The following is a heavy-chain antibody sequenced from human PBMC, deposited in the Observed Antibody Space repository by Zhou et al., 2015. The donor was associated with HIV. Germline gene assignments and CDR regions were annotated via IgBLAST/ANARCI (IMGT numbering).Heavy chain of an antibody. Sequence: QVQLVQSGAEVKKPGSSVKVSCKASGGTFSSYAISWVRQAPGQGLEWMGGIIPIFGTANYAQKFQGRVTITADESTSTAYMELSSLRSEDTAVYYCASNIVVVPAAPRISIYYMDVWGKGTTVTVSS. CDR3: ASNIVVVPAAPRISIYYMDV. J-gene: IGHJ6*03. V-gene: IGHV1-69*01. D-gene: IGHD2-2*01. CDR1: GGTFSSYA. CDR2: IIPIFGTA.